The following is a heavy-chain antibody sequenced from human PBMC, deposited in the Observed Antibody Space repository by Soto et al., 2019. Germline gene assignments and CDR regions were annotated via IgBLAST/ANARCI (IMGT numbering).Heavy chain of an antibody. CDR2: IYYSGST. J-gene: IGHJ5*02. CDR1: GGSISSSSYY. D-gene: IGHD3-3*01. V-gene: IGHV4-39*01. Sequence: QLQLQESGPGLVKPSETLSLTCTVSGGSISSSSYYWGWIRQPPGKGLEWIGSIYYSGSTYYNPSLQIRVTISVDTSKNQFSLKLTLVTAADTAVYYCARTIRFLGWTTTNNWFDPWGQGTLVTVSS. CDR3: ARTIRFLGWTTTNNWFDP.